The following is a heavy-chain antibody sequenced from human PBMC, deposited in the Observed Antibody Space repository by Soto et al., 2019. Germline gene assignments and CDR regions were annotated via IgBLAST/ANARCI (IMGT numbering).Heavy chain of an antibody. CDR1: GGSISSGDYY. CDR2: IYYSGST. Sequence: QVQLQESGPGLVKPSQTLSLTCTVSGGSISSGDYYWNWIRLHPGKGLEWIGYIYYSGSTYYNPSLKSRVTLSVDTSRNQFSLKLSSVTAADTAVYYCARAPRTPIFLAYGMDVWGQGTTVNLSS. V-gene: IGHV4-31*03. D-gene: IGHD3-3*02. J-gene: IGHJ6*02. CDR3: ARAPRTPIFLAYGMDV.